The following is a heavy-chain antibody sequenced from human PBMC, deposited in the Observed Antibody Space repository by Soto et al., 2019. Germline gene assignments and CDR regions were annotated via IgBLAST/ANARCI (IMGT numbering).Heavy chain of an antibody. CDR3: AHKRDVSRGFKY. CDR1: GFSFSINGVA. V-gene: IGHV2-5*02. D-gene: IGHD3-10*01. J-gene: IGHJ4*02. Sequence: QITLKESGPTLVKPTQTLTLTCTFSGFSFSINGVAVGWIRQPPGQALEWLALIYWDGDHRYNPSLKNRLTITKYTSRSHGVLTMTNMYPVDTATYYCAHKRDVSRGFKYCCQETLVTVS. CDR2: IYWDGDH.